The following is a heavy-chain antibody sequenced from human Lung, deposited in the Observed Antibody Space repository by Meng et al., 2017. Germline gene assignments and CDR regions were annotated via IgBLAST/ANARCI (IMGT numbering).Heavy chain of an antibody. Sequence: QITLKESGPTLVKPTQTPTLTCTFSGFSLSTSGGQVGWIRQPPGKALEWLALIYWDDDKRYSPSLKSRLTITKDTSKNQVVLTMTNMDPVDTATYCCAHSGRDGYNPFFDYWGQGTLVTVSS. CDR1: GFSLSTSGGQ. D-gene: IGHD5-24*01. CDR3: AHSGRDGYNPFFDY. V-gene: IGHV2-5*02. J-gene: IGHJ4*02. CDR2: IYWDDDK.